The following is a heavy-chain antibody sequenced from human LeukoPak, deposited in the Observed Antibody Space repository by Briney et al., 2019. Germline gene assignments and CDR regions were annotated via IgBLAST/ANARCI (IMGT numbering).Heavy chain of an antibody. V-gene: IGHV3-30*18. CDR3: AKDAAAAGTFDY. J-gene: IGHJ4*02. D-gene: IGHD6-13*01. Sequence: GGALRVSCAPPGFSSSSFVTHWVREAPGRGVGWVAVIAYDGSNKYYADSVKGRFTISRDNSKDTLYLQMNSLRAEDTAVYYCAKDAAAAGTFDYWGQGTLVTVSS. CDR1: GFSSSSFV. CDR2: IAYDGSNK.